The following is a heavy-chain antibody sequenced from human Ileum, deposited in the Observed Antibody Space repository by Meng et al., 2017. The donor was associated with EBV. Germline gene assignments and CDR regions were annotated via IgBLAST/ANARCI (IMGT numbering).Heavy chain of an antibody. V-gene: IGHV4-39*01. CDR1: GYAISSSKYF. CDR3: ARHLATVVVPAGMNWFDP. Sequence: QLQLQESGPGLVQPSETLSCNCSVSGYAISSSKYFWGWTRQSPGKGLEWIGSIHYSGKTHYNPSLRSRLTISVDSSKNQFSLDLGSVAAADTGIYFCARHLATVVVPAGMNWFDPWGLGTLVTVSS. CDR2: IHYSGKT. D-gene: IGHD6-19*01. J-gene: IGHJ5*02.